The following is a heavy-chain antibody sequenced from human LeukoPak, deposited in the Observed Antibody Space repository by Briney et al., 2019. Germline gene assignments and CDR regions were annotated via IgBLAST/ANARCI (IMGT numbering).Heavy chain of an antibody. J-gene: IGHJ4*02. CDR1: GVTFSNYW. CDR2: IRQDGSEK. CDR3: ARYLRFFDF. D-gene: IGHD4-17*01. Sequence: PGGSLRLSCAASGVTFSNYWMSWVRRAPGKGLDWVATIRQDGSEKYYVDSVKGRLTISRDNAKNSLFLQMNSLRAEDTAVYYCARYLRFFDFWGQGILVTVSS. V-gene: IGHV3-7*01.